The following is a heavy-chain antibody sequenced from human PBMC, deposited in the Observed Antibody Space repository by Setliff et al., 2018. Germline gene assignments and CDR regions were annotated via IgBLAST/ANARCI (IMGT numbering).Heavy chain of an antibody. CDR1: GGSISDNGYF. J-gene: IGHJ3*02. D-gene: IGHD1-26*01. CDR3: ARDASASDGRNAFDI. Sequence: LSLTCTVPGGSISDNGYFWGWVRQPPGKGLEWIGNIYFGGNTYFNSSFKSRVTMSIDTSNSQFSLKLSSVTAADTAIYYCARDASASDGRNAFDIWGQGTMVTVSS. V-gene: IGHV4-39*07. CDR2: IYFGGNT.